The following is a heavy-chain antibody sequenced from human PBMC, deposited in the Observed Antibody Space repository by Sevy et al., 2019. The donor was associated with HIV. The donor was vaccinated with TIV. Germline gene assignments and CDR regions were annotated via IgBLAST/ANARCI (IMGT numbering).Heavy chain of an antibody. J-gene: IGHJ4*02. CDR1: GFPLSSYW. Sequence: GGSLRLSCAASGFPLSSYWMTWVRQAPGKGLEWVANINQHGSKKYYLNSVKGRFTISRDNAKNSVYLQMNSLRAEYTAIYFCAREIAGAGSYWGQGTLVTVSS. CDR2: INQHGSKK. CDR3: AREIAGAGSY. V-gene: IGHV3-7*01. D-gene: IGHD6-13*01.